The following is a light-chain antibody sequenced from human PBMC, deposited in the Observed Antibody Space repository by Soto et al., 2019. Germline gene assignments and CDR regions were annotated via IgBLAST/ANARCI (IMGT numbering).Light chain of an antibody. Sequence: DIQMIQSPATLSASVGDRITITCRASENIFKYVAWYQQTSGSAPNLLIYAASDLESGVPSRFSGSRSGTEFSLTIDNLQPNDSATYYCQHFNTRSIAFGGGTKVDVK. CDR1: ENIFKY. CDR2: AAS. CDR3: QHFNTRSIA. V-gene: IGKV1-5*01. J-gene: IGKJ4*01.